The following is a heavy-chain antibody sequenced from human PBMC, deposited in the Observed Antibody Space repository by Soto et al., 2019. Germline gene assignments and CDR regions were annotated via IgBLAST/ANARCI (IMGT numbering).Heavy chain of an antibody. CDR1: GGSISSYY. V-gene: IGHV4-59*01. CDR2: IYYSGST. D-gene: IGHD2-15*01. Sequence: QVQLQESGPGLVKPSETLSLTCTVSGGSISSYYWSWIRQPPGKGLEWIGYIYYSGSTNYNPSLKSRVTISVDTSKNQFSLKLSSVTAADTAVYYCARGYCSGGNCYRFNFDNWGQGTLVTVSS. CDR3: ARGYCSGGNCYRFNFDN. J-gene: IGHJ4*02.